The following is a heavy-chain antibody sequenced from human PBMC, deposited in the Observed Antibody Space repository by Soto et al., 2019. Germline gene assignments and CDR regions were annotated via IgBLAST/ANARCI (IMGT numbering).Heavy chain of an antibody. V-gene: IGHV3-21*01. Sequence: EVQLVESGGGLVKPGGSLRLSCAASGFTFSSYSMNWVRQAPGKGLEWVSSISSSSSYIYYADSVKGRFTISRDNAKNSLYLQMNSLRAEDTAVYYCAREFYYDSSGWGIDYWGQGTLVTVSS. D-gene: IGHD3-22*01. CDR2: ISSSSSYI. J-gene: IGHJ4*02. CDR3: AREFYYDSSGWGIDY. CDR1: GFTFSSYS.